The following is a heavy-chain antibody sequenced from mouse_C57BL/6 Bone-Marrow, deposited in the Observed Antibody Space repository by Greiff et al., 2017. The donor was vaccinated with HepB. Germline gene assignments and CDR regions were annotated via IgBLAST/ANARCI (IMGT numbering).Heavy chain of an antibody. CDR2: IYPRSGNT. J-gene: IGHJ3*01. CDR3: ASRVFITTVVAKAY. CDR1: GYTFTSYG. Sequence: VHLVESGAELARPGASVKLSCKASGYTFTSYGISWVKQRTGQGLEWIGEIYPRSGNTYYNEKFKGKATLTADKSSSTAYMELRSLTSEDSAVYFCASRVFITTVVAKAYWGQGTLVTVSA. D-gene: IGHD1-1*01. V-gene: IGHV1-81*01.